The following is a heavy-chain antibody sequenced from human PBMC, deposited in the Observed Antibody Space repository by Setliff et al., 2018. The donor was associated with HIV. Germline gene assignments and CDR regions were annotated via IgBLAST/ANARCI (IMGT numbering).Heavy chain of an antibody. CDR2: IYSGGST. CDR3: ARVRSYGSAYDAFEV. J-gene: IGHJ3*01. Sequence: SETLSLTCTVSGGSIGGYYWSWIRQPPGTGLEWLGCIYSGGSTNYNPSLESRVTISLDTSKNQFSLRLTSVTAADTAVYYCARVRSYGSAYDAFEVWGPGTMVTVS. D-gene: IGHD3-10*01. CDR1: GGSIGGYY. V-gene: IGHV4-4*08.